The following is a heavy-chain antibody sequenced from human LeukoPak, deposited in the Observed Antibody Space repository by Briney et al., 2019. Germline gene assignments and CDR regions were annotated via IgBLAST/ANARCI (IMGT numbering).Heavy chain of an antibody. CDR1: GYTLTDSY. V-gene: IGHV1-2*02. Sequence: ASVKVSCKASGYTLTDSYMHWVRQAPGQGLEWLAWINPNSGDTNYAQKFQGRVTVTRDTSISTACMELSGLTSDDTAVYYCATEEQYRNYFDHWGQGTLVTVSA. J-gene: IGHJ4*02. D-gene: IGHD5-18*01. CDR2: INPNSGDT. CDR3: ATEEQYRNYFDH.